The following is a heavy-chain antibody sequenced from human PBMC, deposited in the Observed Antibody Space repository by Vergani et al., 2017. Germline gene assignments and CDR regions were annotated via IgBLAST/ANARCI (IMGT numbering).Heavy chain of an antibody. V-gene: IGHV5-10-1*03. J-gene: IGHJ6*02. CDR3: ARGKEDYDFWSNYGMDV. Sequence: EVQLVQSGAEVKKPGESLRISCKGSGYRFTSNWISWVRQMPGKGLEWMGRIDPSDSYTNYSPSFQGHVTISADKSITTAYLQWNSLRAEDTAVYYCARGKEDYDFWSNYGMDVWGQGTTVTVSS. D-gene: IGHD3-3*01. CDR1: GYRFTSNW. CDR2: IDPSDSYT.